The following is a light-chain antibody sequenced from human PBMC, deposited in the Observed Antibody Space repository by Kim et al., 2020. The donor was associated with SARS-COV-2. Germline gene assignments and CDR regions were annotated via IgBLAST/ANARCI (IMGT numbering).Light chain of an antibody. J-gene: IGLJ3*02. V-gene: IGLV4-69*01. CDR1: SGHSNYA. CDR3: QTWGTGSWL. Sequence: ASVTLTCTLGSGHSNYAIAWHQQHPGKAPRYLMKLNSDGSHKKGDGIPDRFSGSSSGTERYLTISRLHFEDEADYYCQTWGTGSWLFGGGTQLTVL. CDR2: LNSDGSH.